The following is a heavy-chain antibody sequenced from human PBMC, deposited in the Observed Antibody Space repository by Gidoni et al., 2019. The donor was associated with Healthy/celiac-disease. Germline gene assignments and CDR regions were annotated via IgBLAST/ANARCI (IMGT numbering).Heavy chain of an antibody. CDR1: GSTFTGDY. CDR3: ARGQALYYYDSGGGFDI. V-gene: IGHV1-2*04. Sequence: QVQLVQSGAEVKKPGASVKVPCKASGSTFTGDYMHWVRQAPGQGLEWMGWINPNSGGTNYAQKFQGWVTMTRDTSISTAYMELSRLRSDDTAVYYCARGQALYYYDSGGGFDIWGQGTMVTVSS. CDR2: INPNSGGT. D-gene: IGHD3-22*01. J-gene: IGHJ3*02.